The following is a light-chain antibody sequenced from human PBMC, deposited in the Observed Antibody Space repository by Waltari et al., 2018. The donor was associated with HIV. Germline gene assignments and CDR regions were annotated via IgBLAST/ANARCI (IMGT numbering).Light chain of an antibody. V-gene: IGLV3-19*01. Sequence: SSELTQDPAVSVALGQTVRITCQGASLRSYYASWYQQKPGQAPVLVIYNKNNRPSGIPDRFSGSSSGNTASLTITGAQAEDEADYYCNSRDSSGNHWVFGGGTKLTVL. CDR1: SLRSYY. CDR3: NSRDSSGNHWV. J-gene: IGLJ3*02. CDR2: NKN.